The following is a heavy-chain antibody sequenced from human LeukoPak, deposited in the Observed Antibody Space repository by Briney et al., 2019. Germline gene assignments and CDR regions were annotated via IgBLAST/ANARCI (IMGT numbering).Heavy chain of an antibody. Sequence: SETLSLTCSVSGDSISSSDYYWGWVRQPPGKTLEWIGSMSYRGNTYYSPSLKSRVTISVDTSKNQFSLKVTSVTAADTAVYYCARDRNWLVHSAGFDYWGQGTLVTVSS. CDR1: GDSISSSDYY. J-gene: IGHJ4*02. CDR2: MSYRGNT. D-gene: IGHD6-19*01. CDR3: ARDRNWLVHSAGFDY. V-gene: IGHV4-39*07.